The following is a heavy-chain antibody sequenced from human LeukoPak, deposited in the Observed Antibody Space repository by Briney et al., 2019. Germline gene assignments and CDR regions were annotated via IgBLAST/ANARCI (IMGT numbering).Heavy chain of an antibody. V-gene: IGHV3-30*18. D-gene: IGHD1-26*01. J-gene: IGHJ4*02. CDR1: GFTFSKYG. CDR2: ISSDGSGE. CDR3: AKDKGREGDY. Sequence: GGSLRLSCAVSGFTFSKYGMHWVRQAQGKGLEWVAVISSDGSGEYYADSVKGRFTISRDNSKNTLYLQMNSLRVEDTAVYYCAKDKGREGDYWGQGSLVTVSS.